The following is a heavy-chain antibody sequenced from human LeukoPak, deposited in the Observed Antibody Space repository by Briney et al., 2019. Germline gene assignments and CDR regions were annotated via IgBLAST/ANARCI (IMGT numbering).Heavy chain of an antibody. Sequence: PSVKVSCKVSGYTPTELSMHWVRHPHGKGSEWMGGFHPEDGQTIYAQKFQGRGTMNEDTSTDPAYMELSSLRSEDTAVYYCATARHFTYYYGSGSYFEDRKHYYYYGMDVWGKGTTVTVS. J-gene: IGHJ6*04. CDR2: FHPEDGQT. CDR3: ATARHFTYYYGSGSYFEDRKHYYYYGMDV. D-gene: IGHD3-10*01. CDR1: GYTPTELS. V-gene: IGHV1-24*01.